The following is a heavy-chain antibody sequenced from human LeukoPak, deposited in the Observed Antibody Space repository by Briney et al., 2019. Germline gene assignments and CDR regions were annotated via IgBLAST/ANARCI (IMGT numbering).Heavy chain of an antibody. D-gene: IGHD2-15*01. Sequence: ASVKVSCTASGYTFTSYYMHWVRQAPGQGLEWMGIINPSGGSTSYAQKFQGRVTMTRDTSTSTVYMELSSLRSEDTAVYYCARAPYCSGGSCSHFGYWGQGTLVTVSS. CDR1: GYTFTSYY. J-gene: IGHJ4*02. V-gene: IGHV1-46*01. CDR2: INPSGGST. CDR3: ARAPYCSGGSCSHFGY.